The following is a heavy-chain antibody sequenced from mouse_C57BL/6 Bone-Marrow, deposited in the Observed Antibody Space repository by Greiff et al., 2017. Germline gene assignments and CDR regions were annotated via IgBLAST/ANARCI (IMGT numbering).Heavy chain of an antibody. CDR3: ARAYYCYGSSPLYAMDY. Sequence: VQLKQSGPGLVKPSQSLSLTCSVTGYSITSGYYWNWIRQFPGNKLEWMGYISYDGSNNYNPSLKNRISITRDTSKNQFFLKLNSVTTEDTATYYCARAYYCYGSSPLYAMDYWGQGTSVTVSS. V-gene: IGHV3-6*01. CDR1: GYSITSGYY. D-gene: IGHD1-1*01. J-gene: IGHJ4*01. CDR2: ISYDGSN.